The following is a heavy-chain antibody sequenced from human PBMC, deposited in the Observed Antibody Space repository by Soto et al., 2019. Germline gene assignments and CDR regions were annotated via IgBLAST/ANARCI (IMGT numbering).Heavy chain of an antibody. D-gene: IGHD3-10*01. Sequence: SQTLSLTCVRSGDTVSSNSVAWNWVRQSPSRGLEWLGRIYYRSRWYSDYAVSVSSRIDINADTSKTQYFLKLNSVAAEDTAVYCSARSEEYSDDYYYGMDVWGQGTTVTVSS. CDR1: GDTVSSNSVA. V-gene: IGHV6-1*01. CDR2: IYYRSRWYS. J-gene: IGHJ6*02. CDR3: ARSEEYSDDYYYGMDV.